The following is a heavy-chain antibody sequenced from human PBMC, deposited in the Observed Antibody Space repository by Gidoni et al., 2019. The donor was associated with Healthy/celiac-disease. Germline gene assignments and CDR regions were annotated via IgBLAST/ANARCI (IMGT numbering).Heavy chain of an antibody. V-gene: IGHV3-30*04. CDR3: ARETTVTTEYYFDY. Sequence: QVQLVESGGGVVQPGRSLRLSCAASGFTFSSYAIHWVRPAPGKGLYWVAVISYDGSNKYYADSVKGRFTISRDNSKNTLYLQMNSLRAEDTAVYYCARETTVTTEYYFDYWGQGTLVTVSS. CDR2: ISYDGSNK. D-gene: IGHD4-17*01. J-gene: IGHJ4*02. CDR1: GFTFSSYA.